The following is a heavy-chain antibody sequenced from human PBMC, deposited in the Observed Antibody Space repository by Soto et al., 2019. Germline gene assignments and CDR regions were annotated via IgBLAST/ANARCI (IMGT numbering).Heavy chain of an antibody. CDR1: GGSISSNY. V-gene: IGHV4-59*01. CDR3: ARYRREAVAGYTLDN. D-gene: IGHD6-13*01. J-gene: IGHJ4*02. CDR2: VYNSGST. Sequence: ETLSLTCTVSGGSISSNYWTWIRQPPGKGLEWIGYVYNSGSTNYNPSLKSRVTISEDTSKSQFSLKVNSMTAADTAVYYCARYRREAVAGYTLDNWGQGILVTVA.